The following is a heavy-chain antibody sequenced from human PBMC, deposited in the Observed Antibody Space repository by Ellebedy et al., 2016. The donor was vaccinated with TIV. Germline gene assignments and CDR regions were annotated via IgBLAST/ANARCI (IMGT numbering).Heavy chain of an antibody. CDR2: IYKSGTT. V-gene: IGHV4-59*01. CDR3: ARDMVQGMVSIYVWFDY. D-gene: IGHD2-8*01. CDR1: GGSISTYY. J-gene: IGHJ4*02. Sequence: SETLSLTCTVSGGSISTYYWNWIRQPPGKGLEWIGYIYKSGTTNYNPSLKSRVTMSVDMSKNQFSLSVTSVTAADTAVYYCARDMVQGMVSIYVWFDYWGQGTLVTVSS.